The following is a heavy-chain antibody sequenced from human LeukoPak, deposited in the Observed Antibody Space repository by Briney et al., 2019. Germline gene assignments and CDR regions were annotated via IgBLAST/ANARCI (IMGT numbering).Heavy chain of an antibody. V-gene: IGHV3-23*01. D-gene: IGHD6-19*01. CDR3: VRRGDASSGWGDHDF. CDR2: IGGSGDKT. Sequence: GSLRLSCAASGFTFNRNAISWVRQAPGKGLEWVSTIGGSGDKTFYADSVKGRFTISRDNSKNMVDLQMNSLTGEDTALYYCVRRGDASSGWGDHDFWGQGALVTVSS. CDR1: GFTFNRNA. J-gene: IGHJ4*02.